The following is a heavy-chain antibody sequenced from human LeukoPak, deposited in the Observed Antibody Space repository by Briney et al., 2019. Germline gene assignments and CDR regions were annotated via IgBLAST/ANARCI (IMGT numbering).Heavy chain of an antibody. Sequence: PGGSLRLSCAASGFTFSNAWMSWVRQAPGKGLEWVGRIKSKTDGGTTDYAASVKGRFTISRDDSKNTLYLQMNSLKTEDTAVYYCTTESSYYDILTGNDWGQGTLVAVSS. V-gene: IGHV3-15*01. CDR1: GFTFSNAW. J-gene: IGHJ4*02. CDR2: IKSKTDGGTT. D-gene: IGHD3-9*01. CDR3: TTESSYYDILTGND.